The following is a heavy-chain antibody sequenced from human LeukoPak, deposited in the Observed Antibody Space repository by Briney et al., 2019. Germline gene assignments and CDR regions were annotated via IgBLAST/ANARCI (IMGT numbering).Heavy chain of an antibody. D-gene: IGHD1-14*01. V-gene: IGHV3-23*01. CDR1: GFTFSSYA. CDR2: ISGSGGST. Sequence: GGSLRLSCAASGFTFSSYAMSWVRQAPGKGLEWVSAISGSGGSTYYADSVKGRFTISRDNVKNTVYLQMNSLRAEDTAVYYCARRRPGHGIDYWGQGTLVTVSS. J-gene: IGHJ4*02. CDR3: ARRRPGHGIDY.